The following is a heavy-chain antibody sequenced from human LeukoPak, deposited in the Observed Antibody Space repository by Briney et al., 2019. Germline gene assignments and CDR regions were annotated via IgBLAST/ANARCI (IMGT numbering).Heavy chain of an antibody. CDR2: IIPIFGTA. CDR1: GGTFSSYA. V-gene: IGHV1-69*13. CDR3: ARDDVAVAGLDY. D-gene: IGHD6-19*01. Sequence: ASVKVSCKASGGTFSSYAISWVRQAPGQGLEWMGGIIPIFGTANYAQKFQGRVTITADESTSTAYMELSSLRSEGTAVYYCARDDVAVAGLDYWGQGTLVTVSS. J-gene: IGHJ4*02.